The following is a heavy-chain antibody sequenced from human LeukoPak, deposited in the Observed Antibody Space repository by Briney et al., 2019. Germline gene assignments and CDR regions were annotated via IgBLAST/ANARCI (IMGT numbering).Heavy chain of an antibody. V-gene: IGHV3-21*01. CDR1: GFTFSSYS. CDR2: ISSSSSYI. Sequence: GGSLRLSCAASGFTFSSYSMSWVRQAPGKGLEWVSSISSSSSYIYYADSVKGRFTISRDNAKNSLYLQMNSLRAEDTAVYYCARGFRYCSSTSCPPDYWGQGTLVTVSS. J-gene: IGHJ4*02. D-gene: IGHD2-2*01. CDR3: ARGFRYCSSTSCPPDY.